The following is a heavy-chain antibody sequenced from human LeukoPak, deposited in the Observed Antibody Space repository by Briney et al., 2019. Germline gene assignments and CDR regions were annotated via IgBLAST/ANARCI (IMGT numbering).Heavy chain of an antibody. V-gene: IGHV4-59*08. CDR3: ARYGDYAPSGFDP. CDR1: GGSISIYY. CDR2: IYYSGST. Sequence: SDTLSLTCTVSGGSISIYYWSWIRDPPGERLEWIGYIYYSGSTHYNPPLKSRVTISVDTHKNQFSLKLSSVTAAHTPLYHCARYGDYAPSGFDPWGQGTLVTVSS. D-gene: IGHD4-17*01. J-gene: IGHJ5*02.